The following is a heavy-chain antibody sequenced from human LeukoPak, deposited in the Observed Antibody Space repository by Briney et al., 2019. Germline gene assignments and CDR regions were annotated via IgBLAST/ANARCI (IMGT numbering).Heavy chain of an antibody. CDR2: IYYSGST. CDR1: GGSISSGGYC. CDR3: ARGGDGYNYGLFYYYYGMDV. D-gene: IGHD5-24*01. Sequence: SQTLSLTCTVSGGSISSGGYCWSWIRQHPGKGLEWIGYIYYSGSTYYNPSLKSRVTISVDTSKNQFSLKLSSVTAADTAVYYCARGGDGYNYGLFYYYYGMDVWGQGTTVTVSS. J-gene: IGHJ6*02. V-gene: IGHV4-31*03.